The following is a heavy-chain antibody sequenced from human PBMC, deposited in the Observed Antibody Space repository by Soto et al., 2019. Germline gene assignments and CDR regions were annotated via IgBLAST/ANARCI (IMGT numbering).Heavy chain of an antibody. CDR3: GRESRYCSGGSCYFLPGIDY. D-gene: IGHD2-15*01. CDR2: IIPIFGTA. J-gene: IGHJ4*02. V-gene: IGHV1-69*12. CDR1: GGTFSSYA. Sequence: QVQLVQSGAEVKKPGSSVKVSCKASGGTFSSYAISWVRQAPGQGLEWMGGIIPIFGTANYAQKFQGRVTITADESTSTAYMELSSLRSEDTALYYCGRESRYCSGGSCYFLPGIDYWGQGTLVTVSS.